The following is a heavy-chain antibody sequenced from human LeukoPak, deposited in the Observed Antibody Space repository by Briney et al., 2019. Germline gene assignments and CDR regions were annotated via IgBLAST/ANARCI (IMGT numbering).Heavy chain of an antibody. Sequence: PGGSLRLSCAASVFTVCSNYMSCVRQAPGKGLEWGSGIYSGGSTYYADSVKGRFTISRDNSKNTLYLQMNSLRAEDTAVYYCAREAEIVGATYFDYWGQGTLVTVSS. CDR2: IYSGGST. V-gene: IGHV3-66*01. J-gene: IGHJ4*02. CDR3: AREAEIVGATYFDY. CDR1: VFTVCSNY. D-gene: IGHD1-26*01.